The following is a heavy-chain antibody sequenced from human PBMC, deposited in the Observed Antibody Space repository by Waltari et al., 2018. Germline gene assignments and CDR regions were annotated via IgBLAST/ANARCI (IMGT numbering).Heavy chain of an antibody. CDR3: ARLIMTTVTRPFDY. J-gene: IGHJ4*02. CDR1: GGSITSGAYY. D-gene: IGHD4-17*01. CDR2: ISYSGSS. V-gene: IGHV4-30-4*01. Sequence: QVQLQESGPGLGKPSQTLSLTCTVSGGSITSGAYYWRWIRQPPGKGREWIGYISYSGSSYYNPSLMSRVTISVDTSKNQCSLKLSSVTASDTAVYYCARLIMTTVTRPFDYWGQGTLVTVSS.